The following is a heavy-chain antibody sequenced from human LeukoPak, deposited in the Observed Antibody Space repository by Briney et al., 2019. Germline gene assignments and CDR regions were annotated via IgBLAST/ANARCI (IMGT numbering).Heavy chain of an antibody. CDR3: ARVAYDSSGYYLPYYFDY. V-gene: IGHV1-18*01. J-gene: IGHJ4*02. D-gene: IGHD3-22*01. CDR1: GYTFTSYG. Sequence: AAVNVSCKASGYTFTSYGISLVRLAPGQGLEWMGWISAYNGNTNYAQKLQGRVTMTTDTSTSTAYMELRSLRPDDTAVYYCARVAYDSSGYYLPYYFDYWGQGTLVTVSS. CDR2: ISAYNGNT.